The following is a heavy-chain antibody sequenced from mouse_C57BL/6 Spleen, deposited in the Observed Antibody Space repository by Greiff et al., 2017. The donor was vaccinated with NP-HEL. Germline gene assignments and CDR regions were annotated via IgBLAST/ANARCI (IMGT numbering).Heavy chain of an antibody. CDR2: INPNNGGT. V-gene: IGHV1-18*01. D-gene: IGHD2-5*01. CDR3: ARSDYSNWYFDV. J-gene: IGHJ1*03. CDR1: GYTFTDYN. Sequence: EVQLQQSGPELVKPGASVKIPCKASGYTFTDYNMDWVKQSHGKSLEWIGDINPNNGGTIYNQKFKGKATLTVDKSSSTAYMELRSLTSEDTAVYYCARSDYSNWYFDVWGTRTTVTVSS.